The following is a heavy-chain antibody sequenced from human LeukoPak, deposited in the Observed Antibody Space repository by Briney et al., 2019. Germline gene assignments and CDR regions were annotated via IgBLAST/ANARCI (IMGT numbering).Heavy chain of an antibody. V-gene: IGHV1-69*10. Sequence: AVTVSFKAAGGTFSIYAISWGRQAPGQGREWVGGIIPIVGIANYAQKFQGRGRITADKSTSTDYMELSSMRSRDTAVYYCATRPGHCSGCSCYFGSCGQGTLVTVSS. CDR3: ATRPGHCSGCSCYFGS. CDR1: GGTFSIYA. D-gene: IGHD2-15*01. CDR2: IIPIVGIA. J-gene: IGHJ4*02.